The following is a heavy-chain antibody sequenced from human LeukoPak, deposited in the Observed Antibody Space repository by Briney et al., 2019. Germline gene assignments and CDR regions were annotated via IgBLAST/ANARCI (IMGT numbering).Heavy chain of an antibody. Sequence: ASVKVSCKASGYTFTSYGISWVRQAPGQGLEWMGWISAYNGNTNYAQKLQGRVTTTTDTSTSTAYMELRSLRSDDTAVYYCARASGSGSYLSFDYWGQGTLVTVSS. CDR1: GYTFTSYG. J-gene: IGHJ4*02. D-gene: IGHD3-10*01. CDR3: ARASGSGSYLSFDY. V-gene: IGHV1-18*01. CDR2: ISAYNGNT.